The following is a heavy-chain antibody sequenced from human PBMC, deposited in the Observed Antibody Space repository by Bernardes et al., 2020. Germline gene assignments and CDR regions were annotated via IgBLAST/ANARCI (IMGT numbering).Heavy chain of an antibody. V-gene: IGHV3-74*01. D-gene: IGHD3-3*01. CDR1: GFTFSSYW. CDR3: ARPAAYDFWSGYYPPAEYFQH. Sequence: GGSLRLSCAASGFTFSSYWMHWVRQAPGKGLVWVSRINSDGSSTSYADSVKGRFTISRDNAKNTLYLQMNSLRAEDTAVYYCARPAAYDFWSGYYPPAEYFQHWGQGTLVTVSS. J-gene: IGHJ1*01. CDR2: INSDGSST.